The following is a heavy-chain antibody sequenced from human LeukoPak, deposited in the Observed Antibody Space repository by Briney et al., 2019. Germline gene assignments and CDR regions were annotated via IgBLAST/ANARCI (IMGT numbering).Heavy chain of an antibody. CDR3: AKDASRHGSITWFYFDR. CDR1: GFSFSSYA. CDR2: ISVSGGIT. D-gene: IGHD6-13*01. J-gene: IGHJ4*02. V-gene: IGHV3-23*01. Sequence: GGSLRLSCAASGFSFSSYAMNWVRQAPGKGLEWVSSISVSGGITYYVDSVRGRFTISRDDSRNTFSLQLNSLRVDDTALYYCAKDASRHGSITWFYFDRWGQGILVSVSS.